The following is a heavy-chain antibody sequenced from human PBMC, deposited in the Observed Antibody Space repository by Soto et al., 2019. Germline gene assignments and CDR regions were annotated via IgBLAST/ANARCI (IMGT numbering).Heavy chain of an antibody. CDR2: IYYSGRT. CDR3: ARYSPKHGSSGYFLDY. CDR1: GGSISSGGYY. J-gene: IGHJ4*02. V-gene: IGHV4-31*03. D-gene: IGHD3-22*01. Sequence: QVQLQESGPGLVKPSQTLSLTCTVSGGSISSGGYYWSWIRQHPGKGLEWIGYIYYSGRTYYNPSLKSRVTIAVDTSKNQFSLKLSSVTAADTAVYYCARYSPKHGSSGYFLDYWGQGTLVTVSS.